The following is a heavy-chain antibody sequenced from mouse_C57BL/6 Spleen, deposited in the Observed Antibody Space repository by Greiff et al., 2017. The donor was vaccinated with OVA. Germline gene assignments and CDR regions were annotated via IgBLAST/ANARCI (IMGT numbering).Heavy chain of an antibody. J-gene: IGHJ3*01. CDR1: GYAFSSSW. CDR3: ARQANWDVFAY. D-gene: IGHD4-1*01. Sequence: QVQLKQSGPELVKPGASVKISCKASGYAFSSSWMNWVKQRPGKGLEWIGRIYPGDGDTNYNGKFKGKATLTADKSSSTAYMQLSSLTSEDSAVYFCARQANWDVFAYWGQGTLVTVSA. CDR2: IYPGDGDT. V-gene: IGHV1-82*01.